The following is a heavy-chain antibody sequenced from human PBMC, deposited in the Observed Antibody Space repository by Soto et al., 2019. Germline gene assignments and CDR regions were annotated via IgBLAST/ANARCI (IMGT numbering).Heavy chain of an antibody. CDR3: AGTSMQSRGYSYGHGGMDV. V-gene: IGHV5-10-1*01. Sequence: EVQLVQSGAEVKKPGESLRISCKGSGYSFTSYWISWVRQMPGKGLEWMGRIDPSDSYTNYSPSFQGHVTISADKSISTAYLQWSSPKASDTAMYYCAGTSMQSRGYSYGHGGMDVWGQGTTVTVSS. CDR1: GYSFTSYW. J-gene: IGHJ6*02. CDR2: IDPSDSYT. D-gene: IGHD5-18*01.